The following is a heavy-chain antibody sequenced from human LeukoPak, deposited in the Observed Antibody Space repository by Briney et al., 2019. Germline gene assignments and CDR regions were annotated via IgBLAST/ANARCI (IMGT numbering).Heavy chain of an antibody. D-gene: IGHD6-19*01. CDR1: GGTFSSYA. CDR3: ASSTRPYSSGWYGNWFDP. J-gene: IGHJ5*02. CDR2: IIPIFGTA. V-gene: IGHV1-69*05. Sequence: SVKVSCKASGGTFSSYAISWVRQAPGQGLEWMGGIIPIFGTANYAQKFQGRVTITTDESTSTAYMELSSLRSEDTAVYYCASSTRPYSSGWYGNWFDPWGQGTLVTVSS.